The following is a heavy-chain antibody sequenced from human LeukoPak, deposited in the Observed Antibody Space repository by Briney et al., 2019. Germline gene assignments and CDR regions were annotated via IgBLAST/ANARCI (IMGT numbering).Heavy chain of an antibody. D-gene: IGHD5-18*01. J-gene: IGHJ4*02. Sequence: SVKVSCKASGGTFSSYAISWVRHAPGQVLEWIGGIIPIFGTANYAQKFQGRVTITADKSTSTAYMELSSLRSEDTAVYYCARSSGYSSEIDYWGQGTLVTVSS. V-gene: IGHV1-69*06. CDR1: GGTFSSYA. CDR3: ARSSGYSSEIDY. CDR2: IIPIFGTA.